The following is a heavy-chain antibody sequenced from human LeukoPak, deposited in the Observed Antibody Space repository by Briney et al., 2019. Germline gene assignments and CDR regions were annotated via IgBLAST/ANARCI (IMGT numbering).Heavy chain of an antibody. CDR2: IIPILGIA. CDR1: GGTLSSYT. Sequence: ASVKVSCKASGGTLSSYTISWVRQAPGQGLEWMGRIIPILGIANYAQKFQGRVTITADKSTSTAYMELSSLRSEDTAVYYCAREIDYYDSSGYDYWGQGTLVTVSS. V-gene: IGHV1-69*04. J-gene: IGHJ4*02. CDR3: AREIDYYDSSGYDY. D-gene: IGHD3-22*01.